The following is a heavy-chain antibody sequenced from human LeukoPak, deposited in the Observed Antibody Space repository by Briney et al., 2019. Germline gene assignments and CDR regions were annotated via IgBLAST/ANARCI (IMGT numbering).Heavy chain of an antibody. CDR3: ARVSDDSSGYYYSFYYYYGMDV. CDR2: INVGDGNT. J-gene: IGHJ6*02. V-gene: IGHV1-3*01. D-gene: IGHD3-22*01. Sequence: GASVKVSCKASEYTFTNYAMHWVRQAPGQRLEWMGWINVGDGNTKYSQKFQGRVTITRDTSTSTAYMELRSLRSDDTAVYYCARVSDDSSGYYYSFYYYYGMDVWGQGTTVTVSS. CDR1: EYTFTNYA.